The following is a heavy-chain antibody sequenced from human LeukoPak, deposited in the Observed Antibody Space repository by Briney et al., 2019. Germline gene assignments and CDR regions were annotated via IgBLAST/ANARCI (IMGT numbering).Heavy chain of an antibody. CDR2: IYSGGST. D-gene: IGHD1-26*01. CDR3: AKASNGGSYYGVIIDY. V-gene: IGHV3-23*03. J-gene: IGHJ4*02. CDR1: GFTFSGSA. Sequence: GGSLRLSCAASGFTFSGSAMSWVRQAPGKGLEWVSVIYSGGSTYYADSVKGRFTVSRDNSKNTLYLQMNSLRAEDTAVYYCAKASNGGSYYGVIIDYWGQGTLVTVSS.